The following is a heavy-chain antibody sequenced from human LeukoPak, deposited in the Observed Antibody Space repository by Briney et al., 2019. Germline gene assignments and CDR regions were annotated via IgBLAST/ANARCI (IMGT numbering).Heavy chain of an antibody. J-gene: IGHJ4*02. CDR1: GFTFSSHW. CDR3: AREPHIAVVTHFDY. CDR2: IKQDGSEN. Sequence: PPGGSLTLSCAASGFTFSSHWMSSVRQAPGKGLEWVANIKQDGSENYYVDSVKGRFTISRDNAKNALFLQMNSLRAADTAVYYCAREPHIAVVTHFDYWGQGTLVTVSS. D-gene: IGHD6-19*01. V-gene: IGHV3-7*01.